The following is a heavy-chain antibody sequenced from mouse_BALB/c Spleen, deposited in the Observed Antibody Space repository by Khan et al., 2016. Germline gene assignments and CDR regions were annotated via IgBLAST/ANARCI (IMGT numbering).Heavy chain of an antibody. V-gene: IGHV14-3*02. D-gene: IGHD1-1*02. CDR3: ARSRWEWFAC. Sequence: EVELVESGAELVKPGASVKLSCTASGFNIKDTYMHWVKQRPEQGLEWIGRIDPANGNTKYDPKFQGKATITADTSSNTAYLQLSSLTSAYTAVCYGARSRWEWFACWGQETLVTVSA. J-gene: IGHJ3*01. CDR2: IDPANGNT. CDR1: GFNIKDTY.